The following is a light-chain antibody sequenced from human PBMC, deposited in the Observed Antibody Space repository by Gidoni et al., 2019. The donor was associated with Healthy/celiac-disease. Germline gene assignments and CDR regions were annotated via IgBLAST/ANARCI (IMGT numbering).Light chain of an antibody. CDR2: WAS. CDR3: QQYYSTLWT. J-gene: IGKJ1*01. CDR1: QSVLYSSNNKNY. Sequence: DIVMTQSPDSLAVSLGERGTINCKSSQSVLYSSNNKNYLAWYQQKPGQPPKRLIYWASTRESGVPDRFSGSGSGTDFTLTISSLQAEDVAVYYCQQYYSTLWTFGQGTKVEIK. V-gene: IGKV4-1*01.